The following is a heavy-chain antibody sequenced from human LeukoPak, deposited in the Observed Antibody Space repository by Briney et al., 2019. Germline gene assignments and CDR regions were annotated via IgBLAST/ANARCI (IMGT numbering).Heavy chain of an antibody. V-gene: IGHV1-2*02. CDR3: ARDRVTVTSFLDY. D-gene: IGHD4-11*01. J-gene: IGHJ4*02. Sequence: VSVKVSCKASGYTFTGYYMHWVRQAPGQGLELMGWINPNSGGTNYAQKFQGRVTMARDTSISTAYMELSRLRSDDTAVYYCARDRVTVTSFLDYWGQGTLVTVSS. CDR1: GYTFTGYY. CDR2: INPNSGGT.